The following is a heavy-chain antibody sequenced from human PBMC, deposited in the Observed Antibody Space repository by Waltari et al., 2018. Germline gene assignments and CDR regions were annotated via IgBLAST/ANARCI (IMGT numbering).Heavy chain of an antibody. D-gene: IGHD5-12*01. CDR1: GGTFSSYA. CDR3: ARGSGYDYHFDY. CDR2: VIPSFGTE. J-gene: IGHJ4*02. V-gene: IGHV1-69*05. Sequence: QVQLVQSGAEVKKPGSSVKVSCKASGGTFSSYAISWVRQAPGQGLGWMGGVIPSFGTENYAQKFQGGVTITTDESTSTAYMGLSSLRSEDTAVYYCARGSGYDYHFDYWGQGTLVTVSS.